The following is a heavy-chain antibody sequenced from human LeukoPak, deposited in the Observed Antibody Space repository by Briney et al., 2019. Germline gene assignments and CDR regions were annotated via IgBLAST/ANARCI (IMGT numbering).Heavy chain of an antibody. V-gene: IGHV4-34*01. D-gene: IGHD6-13*01. CDR1: GGSFSGYY. Sequence: PSETLYLTCAVYGGSFSGYYWSWIRQPPGKGLEWIGEINHSGSTNYNPSLKSRVTISVDTSKNQFSLKLSSVTAADTAVYYCARGRGYSSSWYFYWGQGTLVTASS. CDR3: ARGRGYSSSWYFY. J-gene: IGHJ4*02. CDR2: INHSGST.